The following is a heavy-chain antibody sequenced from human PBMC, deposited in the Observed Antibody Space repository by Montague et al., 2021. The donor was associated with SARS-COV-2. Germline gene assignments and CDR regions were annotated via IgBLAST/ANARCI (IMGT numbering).Heavy chain of an antibody. V-gene: IGHV3-48*03. CDR2: ISSSDSTI. D-gene: IGHD6-19*01. CDR3: ARDPYSSGWYGAFDI. CDR1: GFTFSSYE. J-gene: IGHJ3*02. Sequence: SLRLSCAASGFTFSSYEMNWVRQAPGKGLEWVSYISSSDSTIYYADSVKGRFTISRDNAKNSLYLQMNSLRAEDTAVYYCARDPYSSGWYGAFDIWGQGTMVTVSS.